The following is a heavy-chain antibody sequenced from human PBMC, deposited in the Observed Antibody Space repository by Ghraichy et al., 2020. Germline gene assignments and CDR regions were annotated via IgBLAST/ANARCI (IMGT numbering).Heavy chain of an antibody. D-gene: IGHD3-22*01. V-gene: IGHV1-18*01. CDR2: IGVYNGKA. CDR1: GYTFRSYG. J-gene: IGHJ4*02. CDR3: ARDRDAGYYYDTSGHAS. Sequence: ASMKVSCKASGYTFRSYGISWVRRAPGHGLEWLGWIGVYNGKANYAERLQGRLTLTTDTSMDTAYMELRSLTSDDTAIYYCARDRDAGYYYDTSGHASWGQGTLVTVSS.